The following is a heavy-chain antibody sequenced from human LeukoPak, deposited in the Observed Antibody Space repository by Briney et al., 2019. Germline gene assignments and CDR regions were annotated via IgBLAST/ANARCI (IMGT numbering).Heavy chain of an antibody. CDR3: ARDGGYYDSSGYYGILAY. Sequence: GASVKVSCKASGYTFTSYYMHWVRQAPGQGLEWMGLINPSGGSTSYAQKFQGRVTMTRDTSTSTVYMGLSSLRSEDTAVYYCARDGGYYDSSGYYGILAYWGQGTLVTVSS. CDR1: GYTFTSYY. J-gene: IGHJ4*02. V-gene: IGHV1-46*01. CDR2: INPSGGST. D-gene: IGHD3-22*01.